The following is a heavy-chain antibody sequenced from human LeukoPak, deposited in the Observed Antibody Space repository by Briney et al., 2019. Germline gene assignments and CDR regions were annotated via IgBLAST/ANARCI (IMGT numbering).Heavy chain of an antibody. V-gene: IGHV1-46*01. D-gene: IGHD3-22*01. J-gene: IGHJ4*02. Sequence: ASVKVSCKASGYTFTSYYMHWVRQAPGQGLEWMGIINPSGGSTSYAQKFQGRVTMTRDTSTSTVYMELGSLRSEDTAVYYCASGGDQHYSDSSLYFDYWGQGTLVTVSS. CDR1: GYTFTSYY. CDR3: ASGGDQHYSDSSLYFDY. CDR2: INPSGGST.